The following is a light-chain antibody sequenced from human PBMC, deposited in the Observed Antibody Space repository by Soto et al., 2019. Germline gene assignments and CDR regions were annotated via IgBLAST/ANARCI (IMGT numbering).Light chain of an antibody. J-gene: IGKJ1*01. CDR2: AAS. V-gene: IGKV3-20*01. CDR1: ESVSSSY. Sequence: EMVLTQYPGTLYLSPGERAILSCGASESVSSSYLAWYQQRPGQAPRLLIFAASTRATGIPDRFSGSGSGTDFTLTISRLEPEDSAVYYCQQYGGSPTWTFGQGTKVDI. CDR3: QQYGGSPTWT.